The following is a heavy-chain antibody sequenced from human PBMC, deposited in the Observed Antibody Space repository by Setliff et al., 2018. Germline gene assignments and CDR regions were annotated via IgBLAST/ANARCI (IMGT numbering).Heavy chain of an antibody. CDR2: INPSGGST. J-gene: IGHJ5*02. CDR1: GYTFTSYY. D-gene: IGHD1-26*01. Sequence: ASVKVSCKASGYTFTSYYMHWVRQAPGQGLEWMGIINPSGGSTSYAQKFQGRVTMTTDTSTSTAYMELRSLRSDDTAVYYCARDKWELPNPNWFDPWGQGTLVTVSS. V-gene: IGHV1-46*01. CDR3: ARDKWELPNPNWFDP.